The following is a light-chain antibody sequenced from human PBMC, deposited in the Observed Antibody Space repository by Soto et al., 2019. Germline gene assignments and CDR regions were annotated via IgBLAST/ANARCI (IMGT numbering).Light chain of an antibody. J-gene: IGLJ3*02. CDR2: SNN. CDR3: AAWDDSLNAHWV. Sequence: QLVLTQPPSASGTPGQRVTISCSGSSSNIGSNAVNWYQQLPGTAPKLLIYSNNQRPSGVPDRFSGSKSGTSASLAISGLQSEDEAHYYCAAWDDSLNAHWVFGGGTKLTVL. CDR1: SSNIGSNA. V-gene: IGLV1-44*01.